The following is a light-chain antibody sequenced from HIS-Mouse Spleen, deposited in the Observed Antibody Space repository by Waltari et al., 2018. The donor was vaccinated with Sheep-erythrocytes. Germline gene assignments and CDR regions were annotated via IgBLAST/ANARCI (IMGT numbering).Light chain of an antibody. J-gene: IGKJ4*01. CDR2: WAS. CDR3: QQYYSTPLT. Sequence: DIQMTQSPSSLSASVGDRFTITCQASQDISNYLAWYQQKPGPPPKLLIYWASTRESGVPDRFSGSGSGTDFTLTISSLQAEDVAVYYCQQYYSTPLTFGGGTKVEIK. CDR1: QDISNY. V-gene: IGKV4-1*01.